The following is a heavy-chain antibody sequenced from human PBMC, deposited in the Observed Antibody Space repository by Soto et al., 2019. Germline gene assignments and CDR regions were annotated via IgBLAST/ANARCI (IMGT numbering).Heavy chain of an antibody. J-gene: IGHJ4*02. D-gene: IGHD6-13*01. CDR3: ARAYSSSRANFDY. V-gene: IGHV4-31*02. CDR2: IYYSGST. Sequence: LSETLSLTXTVSGGSISSGGYYWSWIRQHPGKGLEWIGYIYYSGSTYYNPSLKSRVTISVDTSKNQFSLKLSSVTAADTAVYYCARAYSSSRANFDYWGQGTLVTVSS. CDR1: GGSISSGGYY.